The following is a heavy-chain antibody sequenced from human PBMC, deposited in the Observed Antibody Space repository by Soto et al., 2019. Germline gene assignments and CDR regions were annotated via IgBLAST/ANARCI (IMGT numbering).Heavy chain of an antibody. CDR2: IYWDDDK. Sequence: SGPTLVNPTQTLTLTCTFSGFSLSTSGVGVGWIRQPPGKALEWLALIYWDDDKRYSPSLKSRLTITKDTSKNQVVLTMTNMDPVDTATYYCAHSGQQLVGLVYNWFAPWGQGTLVTVSS. V-gene: IGHV2-5*02. J-gene: IGHJ5*02. D-gene: IGHD6-13*01. CDR3: AHSGQQLVGLVYNWFAP. CDR1: GFSLSTSGVG.